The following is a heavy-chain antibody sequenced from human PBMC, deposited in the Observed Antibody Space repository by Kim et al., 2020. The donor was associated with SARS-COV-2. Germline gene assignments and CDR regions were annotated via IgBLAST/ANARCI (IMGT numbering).Heavy chain of an antibody. CDR3: AKDARRGYSSSWYGSFFDY. J-gene: IGHJ4*02. CDR2: ISGSGGST. V-gene: IGHV3-23*01. D-gene: IGHD6-13*01. CDR1: GFTFSSYA. Sequence: GGSLRLSCAASGFTFSSYAMSWVRQAPGKGLEWVSAISGSGGSTYYADSVKGRFTISRDNSKNTLYLQMNSLRAEDTAVYYCAKDARRGYSSSWYGSFFDYWGQGTLVTVSS.